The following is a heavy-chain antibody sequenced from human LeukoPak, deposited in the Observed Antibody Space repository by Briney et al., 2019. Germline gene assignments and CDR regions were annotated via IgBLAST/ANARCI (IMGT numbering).Heavy chain of an antibody. CDR1: GFTFGDYA. CDR3: ARTRLGEWLVGNAFDI. D-gene: IGHD6-19*01. CDR2: IRSKAYGGTT. J-gene: IGHJ3*02. V-gene: IGHV3-49*03. Sequence: GGSLRLSCTASGFTFGDYAMSWFRQAPGKGLEWVGFIRSKAYGGTTEYAASVKGRFTISRDDSKSIAYLQMNSLRAEDTAVYYCARTRLGEWLVGNAFDIWGQGTMVTVSS.